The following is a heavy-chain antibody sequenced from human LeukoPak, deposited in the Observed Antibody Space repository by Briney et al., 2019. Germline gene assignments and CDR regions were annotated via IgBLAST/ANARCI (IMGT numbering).Heavy chain of an antibody. V-gene: IGHV1-69*13. CDR2: IIPIFGTA. CDR1: GGTFSSYA. D-gene: IGHD3-3*01. Sequence: ASVKVSFKASGGTFSSYAISWVRQPPGKGLEWMGGIIPIFGTANYAQKFQGRVTITADEFTSTAYMELSSLRSEDTAVYYCARSLGFSPPFDYWGQGTLVTVSS. CDR3: ARSLGFSPPFDY. J-gene: IGHJ4*02.